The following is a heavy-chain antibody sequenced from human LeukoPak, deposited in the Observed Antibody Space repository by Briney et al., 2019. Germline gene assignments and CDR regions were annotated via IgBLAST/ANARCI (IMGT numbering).Heavy chain of an antibody. CDR3: ARHRRRSVAGAFDY. V-gene: IGHV4-39*01. J-gene: IGHJ4*02. Sequence: SETLSLTCTVSGGSISSSSYYWGGIRQPPGKGRESVGGIYYSGSTYYNPSLKSRVTISVDTSKNQFSLKLSSVTAADTAVYYCARHRRRSVAGAFDYWGQGTLVTVSS. D-gene: IGHD6-19*01. CDR1: GGSISSSSYY. CDR2: IYYSGST.